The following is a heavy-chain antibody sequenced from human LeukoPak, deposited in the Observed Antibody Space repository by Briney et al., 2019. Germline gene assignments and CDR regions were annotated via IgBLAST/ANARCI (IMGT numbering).Heavy chain of an antibody. V-gene: IGHV4-59*01. CDR3: ARTNAFDI. CDR1: GGSISGYH. Sequence: KPSETLSLTCTVSGGSISGYHWSWIRQPPGKGLEWIAYIYYTGSTGYNPPLKSRVTISIDTSKNQFSLKLTSVTAADTAVYYCARTNAFDIWGQGTVVTVSS. CDR2: IYYTGST. J-gene: IGHJ3*02.